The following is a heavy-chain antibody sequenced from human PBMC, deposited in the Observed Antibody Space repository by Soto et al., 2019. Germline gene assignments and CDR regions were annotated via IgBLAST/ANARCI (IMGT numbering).Heavy chain of an antibody. V-gene: IGHV3-23*01. Sequence: GGSLRLSCAASGFTFSSYVMSWVRQAPGKGLEWVSAISGSGGSTYYADSVKGRFTISRDNSKNTLYLQMNSLRAEDTAVYYCAKAVLLWFGELWPYFDYWGQGTLVTVSS. D-gene: IGHD3-10*01. CDR3: AKAVLLWFGELWPYFDY. J-gene: IGHJ4*02. CDR1: GFTFSSYV. CDR2: ISGSGGST.